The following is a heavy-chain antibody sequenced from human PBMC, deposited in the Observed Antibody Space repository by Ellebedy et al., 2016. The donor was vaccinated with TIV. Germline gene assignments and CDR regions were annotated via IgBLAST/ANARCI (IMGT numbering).Heavy chain of an antibody. Sequence: GESLKISCAASGFTFSRHWMHWVRQTPGKGLVWVSRINSDGSSTSYADSVNGRFTISSDTSKNTLYLQMNKLRAEDTAVYYCAGYSSAPPKGDYWGQGTLVTVSS. V-gene: IGHV3-74*01. CDR2: INSDGSST. D-gene: IGHD6-25*01. CDR3: AGYSSAPPKGDY. J-gene: IGHJ4*02. CDR1: GFTFSRHW.